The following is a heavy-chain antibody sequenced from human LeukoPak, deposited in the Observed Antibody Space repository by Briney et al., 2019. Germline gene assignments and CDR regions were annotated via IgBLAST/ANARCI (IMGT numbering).Heavy chain of an antibody. V-gene: IGHV1-2*02. CDR3: ARPPPSGCSSTRCYTPFPFDY. D-gene: IGHD2-2*02. J-gene: IGHJ4*02. Sequence: ASVKVSCKASGYTFTGYYMHCVRQAPGQGLEWVGWINPDRGGTNYAQKFQGTGTMTRDTSTSTAGMELSRLRSDETPACYCARPPPSGCSSTRCYTPFPFDYWGQGTLVTVSS. CDR1: GYTFTGYY. CDR2: INPDRGGT.